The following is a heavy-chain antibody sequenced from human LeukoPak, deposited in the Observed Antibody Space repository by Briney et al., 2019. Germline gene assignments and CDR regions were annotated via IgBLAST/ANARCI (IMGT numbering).Heavy chain of an antibody. J-gene: IGHJ3*02. CDR2: INHSGST. V-gene: IGHV4-34*01. D-gene: IGHD3-10*02. CDR1: GGSFSGYY. CDR3: ARVFLAEGAFDI. Sequence: SETLSLTCAVYGGSFSGYYWSWIRQPPGKGLEWTGEINHSGSTNYNPSLKSRVTISVDTSKNQFSLKLSSVTAADTAVYYCARVFLAEGAFDIWGQGTMVTVSS.